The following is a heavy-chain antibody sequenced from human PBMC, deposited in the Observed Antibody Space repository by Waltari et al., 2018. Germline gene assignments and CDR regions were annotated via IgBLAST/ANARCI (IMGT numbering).Heavy chain of an antibody. D-gene: IGHD3-22*01. J-gene: IGHJ3*02. CDR3: ARGEVTMRAFDI. CDR2: INPNRGGT. V-gene: IGHV1-2*02. Sequence: QVQLVQSGAEVKKPGASVKVSCKASGYTFTGYYMHWVRQAPGQGLEWMVWINPNRGGTTYAQKFQGRVTMTRDTSISTAYMELSRLRSDDTAVYYCARGEVTMRAFDIWGQGTMVTVSS. CDR1: GYTFTGYY.